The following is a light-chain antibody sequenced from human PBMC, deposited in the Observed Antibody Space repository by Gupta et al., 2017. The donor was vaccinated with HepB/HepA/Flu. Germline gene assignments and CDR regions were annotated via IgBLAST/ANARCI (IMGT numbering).Light chain of an antibody. Sequence: EIVLPQSPGTLSLSPGERATLSCRASQSISSFLAWYQQTPGQAPRLLIYGASNRATGIPVRFSGSGFGTDFTLTISNLEPEDFAVYYCQQRYNWPLTFGGGTKVEI. CDR2: GAS. V-gene: IGKV3-11*01. CDR1: QSISSF. J-gene: IGKJ4*01. CDR3: QQRYNWPLT.